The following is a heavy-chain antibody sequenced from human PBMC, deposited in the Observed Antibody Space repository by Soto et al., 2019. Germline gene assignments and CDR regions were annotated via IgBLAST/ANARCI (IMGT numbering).Heavy chain of an antibody. CDR1: GFTFSSYA. Sequence: EVQLLESGGGLVQPGGSLRLSCAASGFTFSSYAMSWVRQAPGQGLEWVSAISGSGGSTYYADSVKGRYTISRDNSKNTLYLQTNSLRAEDTAVYYCAKGSSGWYERFDYWGQGTLVTVSS. J-gene: IGHJ4*02. CDR3: AKGSSGWYERFDY. V-gene: IGHV3-23*01. CDR2: ISGSGGST. D-gene: IGHD6-19*01.